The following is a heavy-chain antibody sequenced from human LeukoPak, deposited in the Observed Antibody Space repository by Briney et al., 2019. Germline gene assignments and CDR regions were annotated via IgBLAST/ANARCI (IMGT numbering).Heavy chain of an antibody. D-gene: IGHD6-6*01. J-gene: IGHJ4*02. Sequence: SETLSLTCTVSGYSISSGYYWGWIRQPPGKGLEWIGSIYHSGSTYYNPSLKSRVTISVDTSKNQFSLKLSSVTAADTVVYYCARASSIAALIDYWGQGTLVTVSS. CDR1: GYSISSGYY. V-gene: IGHV4-38-2*02. CDR3: ARASSIAALIDY. CDR2: IYHSGST.